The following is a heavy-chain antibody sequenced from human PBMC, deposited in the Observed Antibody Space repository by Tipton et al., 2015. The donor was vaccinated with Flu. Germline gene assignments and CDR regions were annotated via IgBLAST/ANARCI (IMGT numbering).Heavy chain of an antibody. J-gene: IGHJ4*01. CDR2: VSRTGST. Sequence: LRLSCAVSGDSISSDFYWAWIRQFPGKGLEWIGTVSRTGSTIYNPSLKSRVTISLDTSRNQFSLNLKSVTAADTAMYYCARRNGDWYYFDHWGPGTLVTVSS. CDR3: ARRNGDWYYFDH. V-gene: IGHV4-38-2*01. D-gene: IGHD3-9*01. CDR1: GDSISSDFY.